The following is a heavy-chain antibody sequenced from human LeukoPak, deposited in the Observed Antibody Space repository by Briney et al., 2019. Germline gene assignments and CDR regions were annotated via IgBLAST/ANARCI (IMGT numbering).Heavy chain of an antibody. CDR3: ATHGYNELRYFDWSTNE. J-gene: IGHJ4*02. CDR2: IKEDGSEK. V-gene: IGHV3-7*01. CDR1: GFTFSSHW. D-gene: IGHD3-9*01. Sequence: GGSLRLSYVVSGFTFSSHWMSWVRQAPGKGLEWVANIKEDGSEKYYVDSVKGRFTISRDNAKKSLYLQMDSLRAEDTAVYYCATHGYNELRYFDWSTNEWGQGTLVTVSS.